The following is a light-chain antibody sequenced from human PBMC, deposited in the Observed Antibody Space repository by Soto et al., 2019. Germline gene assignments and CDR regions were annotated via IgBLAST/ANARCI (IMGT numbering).Light chain of an antibody. CDR1: QRISTY. V-gene: IGKV1-39*01. CDR2: AAS. CDR3: QQSHSSPWT. J-gene: IGKJ1*01. Sequence: DIQMTQSPTSLSASVGDRITITCRASQRISTYLVWYQQKPGKAPKLLMYAASSLQSGVPSRFSGSASGIEFTLTISSLQPEDFATYYCQQSHSSPWTFGQGTKVEIK.